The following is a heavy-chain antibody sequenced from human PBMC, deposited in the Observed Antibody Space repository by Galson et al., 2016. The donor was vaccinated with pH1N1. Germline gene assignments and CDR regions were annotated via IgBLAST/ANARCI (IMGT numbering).Heavy chain of an antibody. D-gene: IGHD6-19*01. V-gene: IGHV3-23*01. J-gene: IGHJ4*02. CDR2: ITGGGRT. CDR3: AKDVAVAGTNYFDH. Sequence: LRLSCAASGFTFSSHGMSWVRQTPGRGLEWLSHITGGGRTYAADSVKGRFTISRDNSKNTVYPEMNSLRAEDTAVYFCAKDVAVAGTNYFDHWGQGTLVTISS. CDR1: GFTFSSHG.